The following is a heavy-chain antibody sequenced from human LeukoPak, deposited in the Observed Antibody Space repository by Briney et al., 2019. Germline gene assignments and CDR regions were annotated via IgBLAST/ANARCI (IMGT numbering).Heavy chain of an antibody. V-gene: IGHV4-4*07. CDR2: IYTSGST. J-gene: IGHJ5*02. Sequence: SETLSLTCAVYGGSFSGYYWSWIRQPAGKGLEWIGRIYTSGSTNYNPSLKSRVTISVDTTKNQFSLKLSSVTAADTAVYYCAREKVATITSNWFDPWGQGTLVTVSS. D-gene: IGHD5-12*01. CDR1: GGSFSGYY. CDR3: AREKVATITSNWFDP.